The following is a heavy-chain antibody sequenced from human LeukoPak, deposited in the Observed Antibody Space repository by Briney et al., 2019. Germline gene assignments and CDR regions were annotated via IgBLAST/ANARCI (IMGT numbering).Heavy chain of an antibody. V-gene: IGHV1-18*01. CDR2: ISAYNGNT. J-gene: IGHJ4*02. Sequence: ASVKVSFKASGYTFTSYGISWVRQAPGQGLEWMGWISAYNGNTKYAQKLQGRVTMTTDTSTSTAYMELRSLRSDDTAVYYCARDRPDYYDSSAYLRGLYSAFGYWGQGTLVTVSS. CDR3: ARDRPDYYDSSAYLRGLYSAFGY. D-gene: IGHD3-22*01. CDR1: GYTFTSYG.